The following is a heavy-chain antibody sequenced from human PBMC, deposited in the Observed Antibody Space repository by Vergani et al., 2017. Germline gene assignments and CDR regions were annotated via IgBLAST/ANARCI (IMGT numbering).Heavy chain of an antibody. CDR3: AREYSSSVGFLAY. D-gene: IGHD6-6*01. CDR2: IYTSEST. Sequence: QVQLQESGPGLVKPSETLSLTCIVSGGSISPYYWSLIRQPAGKGLEWIGRIYTSESTNYNTSLKRRVTMSVDTSKNQFSLKLRSVTAADTAVYYCAREYSSSVGFLAYWGQGTLVTVSS. J-gene: IGHJ4*02. V-gene: IGHV4-4*07. CDR1: GGSISPYY.